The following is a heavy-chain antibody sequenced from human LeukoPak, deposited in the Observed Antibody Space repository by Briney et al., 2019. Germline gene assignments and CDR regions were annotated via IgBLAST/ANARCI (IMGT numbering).Heavy chain of an antibody. CDR3: VKDSDYDYVWGSYTHGYFDY. CDR2: ISSNGGST. Sequence: GGSLRLPCSASGFTFSSYAMHWVRQAPGKGLEYVSAISSNGGSTYYADSVKGRFTISRDNSKNTLYLQMSSLRAEDTAVYYCVKDSDYDYVWGSYTHGYFDYWGQGTLVTVSS. D-gene: IGHD3-16*01. J-gene: IGHJ4*02. CDR1: GFTFSSYA. V-gene: IGHV3-64D*06.